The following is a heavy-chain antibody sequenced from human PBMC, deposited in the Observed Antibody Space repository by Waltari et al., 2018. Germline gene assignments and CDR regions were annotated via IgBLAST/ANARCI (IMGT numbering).Heavy chain of an antibody. CDR1: GASISSSAYY. D-gene: IGHD3-3*01. CDR2: IYYNGGT. Sequence: QPQLQESGPGLVKPSETLSLTCTVSGASISSSAYYWGWIRQPPGKGLGWIGNIYYNGGTYYNPPLNSRVTISVDTSKNQVSLRLNSVTAADTAVYYCGSSPSQGTEWRSPIDYWGQGALVTVSS. CDR3: GSSPSQGTEWRSPIDY. V-gene: IGHV4-39*01. J-gene: IGHJ4*01.